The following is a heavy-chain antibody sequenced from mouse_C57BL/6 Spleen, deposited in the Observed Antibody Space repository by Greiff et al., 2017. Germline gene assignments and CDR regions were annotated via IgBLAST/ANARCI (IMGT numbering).Heavy chain of an antibody. V-gene: IGHV14-3*01. J-gene: IGHJ4*01. Sequence: EVQGVESVAELVRPGASVKLSCTASGFNIKNTYMHWVKQRPEQGLEWIGRIDPANGNTKYAPKFQGKATITADTSSNTAYLQLSSLTSEDTAIYYCARYYGSSYYAMDYWGQGTSVTVSS. D-gene: IGHD1-1*01. CDR3: ARYYGSSYYAMDY. CDR2: IDPANGNT. CDR1: GFNIKNTY.